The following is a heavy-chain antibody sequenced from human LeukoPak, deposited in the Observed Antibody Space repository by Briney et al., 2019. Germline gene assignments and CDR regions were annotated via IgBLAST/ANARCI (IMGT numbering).Heavy chain of an antibody. CDR2: VYTSGSI. CDR1: GGSISSYY. Sequence: PSETLSLTCTVFGGSISSYYWSWIRQPARKGLEWIGRVYTSGSIYYNPSLTSRVTMSVDTSKNHFSLKLSSVTAAGTAVYYCAGETGTRLDRVYFYYMDVWGKGTPVTVSS. D-gene: IGHD1-14*01. V-gene: IGHV4-4*07. J-gene: IGHJ6*03. CDR3: AGETGTRLDRVYFYYMDV.